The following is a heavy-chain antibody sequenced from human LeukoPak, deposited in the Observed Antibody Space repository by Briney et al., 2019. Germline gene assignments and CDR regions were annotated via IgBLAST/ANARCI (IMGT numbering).Heavy chain of an antibody. J-gene: IGHJ3*02. V-gene: IGHV3-23*01. CDR2: ISGNGGNT. CDR3: ARDNPVPYCSSTSCYTGAFDI. D-gene: IGHD2-2*02. Sequence: GGSLRLSCAASGFTFSTYAMNWVRQAPGKGLEWVSIISGNGGNTFYADAVKGRFTISRDNSKNTLYLQMNSLRAEDTAVYYCARDNPVPYCSSTSCYTGAFDIWGQGTMVTVSS. CDR1: GFTFSTYA.